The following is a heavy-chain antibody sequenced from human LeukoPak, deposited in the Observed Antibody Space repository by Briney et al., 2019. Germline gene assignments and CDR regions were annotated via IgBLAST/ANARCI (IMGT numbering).Heavy chain of an antibody. CDR2: IYYSGST. Sequence: SETLSLTCTVSGGSISSSYSYWGWIRQPPGKGLEWIGSIYYSGSTYYNPSLKSRVTISVDTSKNQFSLKLSSVTAADTAVYYCAREGVRTFGGVIVIPPDYWGQGTLVTVSS. V-gene: IGHV4-39*07. D-gene: IGHD3-16*02. J-gene: IGHJ4*02. CDR1: GGSISSSYSY. CDR3: AREGVRTFGGVIVIPPDY.